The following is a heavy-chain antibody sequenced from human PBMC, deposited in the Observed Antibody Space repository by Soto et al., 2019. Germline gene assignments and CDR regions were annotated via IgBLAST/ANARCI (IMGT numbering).Heavy chain of an antibody. CDR3: ARDRDLYCSGGSCYYGVGMDV. CDR2: ISYDGSNK. V-gene: IGHV3-30-3*01. D-gene: IGHD2-15*01. J-gene: IGHJ6*02. CDR1: GFTFISYA. Sequence: GGSLRLSCAASGFTFISYAMHWGRQAPGKGLEWVAVISYDGSNKYYADSVKGRFTISRDNSKNTLYLQMNSLRAEDTAVYYCARDRDLYCSGGSCYYGVGMDVWGQGTTVTVSS.